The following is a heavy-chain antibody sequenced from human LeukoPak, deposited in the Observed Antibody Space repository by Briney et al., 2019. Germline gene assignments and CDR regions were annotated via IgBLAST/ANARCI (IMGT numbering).Heavy chain of an antibody. CDR2: FDPEDGET. CDR3: ATAGRGFILTGCYSFDY. Sequence: SVTVSREVSGYTLTGLSMHWVRQAPGKGLEWMGGFDPEDGETIYAQKFQGRVTMTEDTSTDTAYMELSSLRSEDTAVYYCATAGRGFILTGCYSFDYWGQ. CDR1: GYTLTGLS. V-gene: IGHV1-24*01. D-gene: IGHD3-9*01. J-gene: IGHJ4*02.